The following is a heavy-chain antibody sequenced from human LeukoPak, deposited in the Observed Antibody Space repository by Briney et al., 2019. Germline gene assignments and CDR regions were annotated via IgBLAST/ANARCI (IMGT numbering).Heavy chain of an antibody. V-gene: IGHV5-51*01. J-gene: IGHJ6*02. D-gene: IGHD6-19*01. Sequence: GESLKISCKGFGYSFPDYWIAWVRQLPGKGLEWLGIFFPGDSDTRYSPSLQGQVTISADKSISTAYLQWSSLKASDTAMYYCARHVAGAVAGTSYYYGMDVWGQGTTVTVSS. CDR2: FFPGDSDT. CDR1: GYSFPDYW. CDR3: ARHVAGAVAGTSYYYGMDV.